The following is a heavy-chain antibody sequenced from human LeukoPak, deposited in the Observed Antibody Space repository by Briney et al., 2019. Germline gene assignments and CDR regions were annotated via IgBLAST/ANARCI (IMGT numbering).Heavy chain of an antibody. Sequence: SETLSLTCTVSGGSISSYYWSWSRQPPGKGLEWIGYIYYSGSTNYNPSLKSRVTISVDTSKNQFSLKLSSVTAADTAVYYCARGGWPNFDYWGQGTLVTVSS. J-gene: IGHJ4*02. D-gene: IGHD2-15*01. CDR2: IYYSGST. CDR3: ARGGWPNFDY. V-gene: IGHV4-59*01. CDR1: GGSISSYY.